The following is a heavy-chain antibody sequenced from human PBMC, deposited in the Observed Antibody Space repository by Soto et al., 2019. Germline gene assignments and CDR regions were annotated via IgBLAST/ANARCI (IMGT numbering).Heavy chain of an antibody. V-gene: IGHV6-1*01. CDR1: GDSVSSNSAA. D-gene: IGHD1-7*01. CDR3: ARVNWNLGYYGMDV. Sequence: LSQTLSLTCALSGDSVSSNSAAWNWIRQSPSRGLEWLGRTYYRSKWYNDYAVSVKSRITINPDTSKNQFSLQLNSVTPEDTAVYYCARVNWNLGYYGMDVWGQGTTVTVSS. CDR2: TYYRSKWYN. J-gene: IGHJ6*02.